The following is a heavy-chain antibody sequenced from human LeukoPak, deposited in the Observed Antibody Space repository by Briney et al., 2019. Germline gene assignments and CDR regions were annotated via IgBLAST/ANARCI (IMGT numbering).Heavy chain of an antibody. Sequence: SETLSLTCAVSGGSISSSNWWSWVRQPPGKGLEWIGEISHSGSTNYNPSLRSRVTMSVDTSKNQFSLKLSSVTAADTAVYYCARDLIVPDAMTGSGSYSTDYWGQGTLVTVSS. V-gene: IGHV4-4*02. J-gene: IGHJ4*02. CDR2: ISHSGST. CDR3: ARDLIVPDAMTGSGSYSTDY. D-gene: IGHD3-10*01. CDR1: GGSISSSNW.